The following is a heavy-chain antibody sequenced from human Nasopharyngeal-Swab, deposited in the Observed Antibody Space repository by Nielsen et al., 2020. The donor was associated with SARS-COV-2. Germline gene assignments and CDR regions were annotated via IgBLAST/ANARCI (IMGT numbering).Heavy chain of an antibody. J-gene: IGHJ4*02. D-gene: IGHD6-13*01. V-gene: IGHV4-39*01. CDR3: VRSSGWYYFDS. CDR1: DDSIAYSTFY. Sequence: SDTLSPTFTVPDDSIAYSTFYWGWMRQPPGKGREWIGNINYNGHTYQNPSLKSRLTISVEKSKNQFSLQLSSVTAADTAVYYCVRSSGWYYFDSWAQGTQVTVSS. CDR2: INYNGHT.